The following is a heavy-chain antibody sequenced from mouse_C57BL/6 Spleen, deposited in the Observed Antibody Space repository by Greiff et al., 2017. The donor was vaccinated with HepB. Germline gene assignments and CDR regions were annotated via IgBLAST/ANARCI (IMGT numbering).Heavy chain of an antibody. J-gene: IGHJ3*01. CDR3: ARPHYASTAWFAY. V-gene: IGHV1-64*01. Sequence: QVQLQQPGAELVKPGASVKLSCKASGYTFTSYWMHWVKQRPGQGLEWIGMIHPNSGSTNYNEKFKSKATLTVDKSSSTAYMQLSSLTSEDSAVYYCARPHYASTAWFAYWGQGTLVTVSA. CDR1: GYTFTSYW. D-gene: IGHD1-1*01. CDR2: IHPNSGST.